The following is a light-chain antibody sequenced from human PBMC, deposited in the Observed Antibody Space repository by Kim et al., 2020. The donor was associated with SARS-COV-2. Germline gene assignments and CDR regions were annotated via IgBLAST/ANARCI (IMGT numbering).Light chain of an antibody. CDR2: GAS. V-gene: IGKV3-20*01. CDR1: QSVTSSY. Sequence: EIVLTQSPGTLSLSPGERATLPCRASQSVTSSYLAWYQQKPGHAPRLLIYGASRRATGIPDRFSGSGSGTDFTLTISRLEPEDFAVYYCQQYGSSLLTFGGGTKVDIK. CDR3: QQYGSSLLT. J-gene: IGKJ4*01.